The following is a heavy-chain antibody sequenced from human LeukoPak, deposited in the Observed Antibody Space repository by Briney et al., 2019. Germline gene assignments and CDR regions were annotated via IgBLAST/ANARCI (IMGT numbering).Heavy chain of an antibody. V-gene: IGHV3-43D*03. CDR1: GFTFDDSA. J-gene: IGHJ3*02. D-gene: IGHD3-10*01. Sequence: GGSLRLSCAASGFTFDDSAMHWVRQAPGKGLEWVSLISRDGISTYYADSVKGRFTISRDNNKNSLYLQMNGLRAEDTALYYCIKDGDYYGSGKGFAAFDIWGQGTMVTVSS. CDR3: IKDGDYYGSGKGFAAFDI. CDR2: ISRDGIST.